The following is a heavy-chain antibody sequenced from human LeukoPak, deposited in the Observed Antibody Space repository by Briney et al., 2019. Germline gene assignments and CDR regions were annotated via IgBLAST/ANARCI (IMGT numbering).Heavy chain of an antibody. CDR2: IKSKTDGGTT. V-gene: IGHV3-15*07. D-gene: IGHD2-2*02. CDR1: GFTFSNAW. Sequence: GGSLRLSCAASGFTFSNAWMNWVRQAPGKGLEWVGRIKSKTDGGTTDYAAPVKGRFTISRDDSKNTAYLQMNSLKTEDTAVYYCTREYCSSTSCYNYWGQGTLVTVSS. CDR3: TREYCSSTSCYNY. J-gene: IGHJ4*02.